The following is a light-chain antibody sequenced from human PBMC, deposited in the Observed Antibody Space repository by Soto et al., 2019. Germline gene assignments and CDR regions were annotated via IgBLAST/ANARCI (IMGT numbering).Light chain of an antibody. Sequence: QSALTQPASVSGSPGQSITISCTGTSSDVGSYDYVSWYQQHPLKAPKLMIYEGSKRPSGVSNRFSGSKSGNTASLTISGLQAEDEADYYCCSYAGTSTYIFGTGTKLTVL. CDR2: EGS. CDR1: SSDVGSYDY. V-gene: IGLV2-23*01. J-gene: IGLJ1*01. CDR3: CSYAGTSTYI.